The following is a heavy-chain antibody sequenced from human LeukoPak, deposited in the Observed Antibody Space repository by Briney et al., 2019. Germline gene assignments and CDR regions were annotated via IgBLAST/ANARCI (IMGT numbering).Heavy chain of an antibody. V-gene: IGHV1-8*02. D-gene: IGHD1-1*01. Sequence: ASVKVSCKASGYTFTSYDINWVRQATGQGLEWMGWMNPNSGNTGYAQKFQGRVTMTEDTSTDTAYMELSSLRSEDTAVYYCATDNWNDGRFDYWGQGTLVTVSS. J-gene: IGHJ4*02. CDR1: GYTFTSYD. CDR3: ATDNWNDGRFDY. CDR2: MNPNSGNT.